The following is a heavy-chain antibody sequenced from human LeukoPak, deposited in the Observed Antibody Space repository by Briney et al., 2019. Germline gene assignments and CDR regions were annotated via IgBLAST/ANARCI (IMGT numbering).Heavy chain of an antibody. V-gene: IGHV4-30-2*01. D-gene: IGHD2-15*01. J-gene: IGHJ4*02. CDR3: ARDTGSRVLDY. Sequence: SQTLSVNCTVSGGSISSGGYYWSWIRQPPGKGLEWIGYIYHSGSTYYNPSLKSRVTISVDRSKNQFSLKLSSVTAADTAVYYCARDTGSRVLDYWGQGTLVTVSS. CDR2: IYHSGST. CDR1: GGSISSGGYY.